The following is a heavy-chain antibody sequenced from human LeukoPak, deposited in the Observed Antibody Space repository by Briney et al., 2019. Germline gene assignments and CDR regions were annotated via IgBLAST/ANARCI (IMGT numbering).Heavy chain of an antibody. J-gene: IGHJ4*02. D-gene: IGHD3-22*01. CDR2: IYSGGST. Sequence: GGSLRLSCAASGFTFSSYWMSWVRQAPGKGLEWVSVIYSGGSTYYADSVKGRFTISRDNSKNTLYLQMNSLRAEDTAVYYCARDIDYDSSGALPGDYWGQGTLVTVSS. V-gene: IGHV3-66*01. CDR1: GFTFSSYW. CDR3: ARDIDYDSSGALPGDY.